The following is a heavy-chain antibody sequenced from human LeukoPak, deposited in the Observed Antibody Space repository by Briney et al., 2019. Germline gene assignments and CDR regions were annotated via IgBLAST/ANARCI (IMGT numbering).Heavy chain of an antibody. CDR3: AKDVPRDRITMIVVVTTRYFDY. CDR2: ISGSGDGT. J-gene: IGHJ4*02. CDR1: GFTFSSYA. Sequence: GGSLRLSCAASGFTFSSYAMSWVRQAPGKGLEWVSAISGSGDGTYYADSVKGRFTISRDNSKNTLYLQMSSLRAEDTAVYYCAKDVPRDRITMIVVVTTRYFDYWGQGTLVTVSS. V-gene: IGHV3-23*01. D-gene: IGHD3-22*01.